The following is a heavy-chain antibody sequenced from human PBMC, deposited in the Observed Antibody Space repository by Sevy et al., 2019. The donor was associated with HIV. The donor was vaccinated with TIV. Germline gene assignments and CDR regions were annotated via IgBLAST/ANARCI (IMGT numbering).Heavy chain of an antibody. V-gene: IGHV3-23*01. D-gene: IGHD2-15*01. J-gene: IGHJ4*02. CDR1: GYTFSGYA. CDR3: AKDPGAVVEGEEYYLDY. Sequence: GGSLRLSCAGSGYTFSGYAMSWVRQAPGKGLEWVSAISASGISTYYAGSVKGRVTISRDNSKNTLYLAMDSLRDDETALYYCAKDPGAVVEGEEYYLDYWGRGTLVTVSS. CDR2: ISASGIST.